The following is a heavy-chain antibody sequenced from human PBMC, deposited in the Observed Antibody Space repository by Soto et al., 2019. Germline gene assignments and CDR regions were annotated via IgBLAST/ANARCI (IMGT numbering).Heavy chain of an antibody. CDR2: ISSSGGGT. J-gene: IGHJ4*02. D-gene: IGHD2-15*01. Sequence: GGSLRLSCAASGFSFSSYAMSWARQAPGKGLEWVSVISSSGGGTYYADSVKGRFTISRDNSKNTPYLQMNSLRAEDTAVYYCTKANRYCSGANCFTFDYWGLGTLVTVSS. V-gene: IGHV3-23*01. CDR3: TKANRYCSGANCFTFDY. CDR1: GFSFSSYA.